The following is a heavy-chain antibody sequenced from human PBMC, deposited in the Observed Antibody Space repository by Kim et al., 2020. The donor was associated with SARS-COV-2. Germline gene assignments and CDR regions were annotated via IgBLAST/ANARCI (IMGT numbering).Heavy chain of an antibody. J-gene: IGHJ6*02. CDR1: GGSISSSSYY. CDR2: IYYSGST. Sequence: SETLSLTCTVSGGSISSSSYYWGWIRQPPGKGLEWIGSIYYSGSTYYNPSLKSLVTISVDTSKNQFSLKLSSVTAADTAVYYCAGEVVATENYYYYGMDVWGQGTTVTVSS. CDR3: AGEVVATENYYYYGMDV. D-gene: IGHD2-15*01. V-gene: IGHV4-39*02.